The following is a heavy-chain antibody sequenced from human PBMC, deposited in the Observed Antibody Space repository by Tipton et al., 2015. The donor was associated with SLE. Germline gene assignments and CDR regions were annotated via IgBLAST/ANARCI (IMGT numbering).Heavy chain of an antibody. Sequence: TLSLTCTVSGGSISSHYWSWIRQPPGKGLEWIGEINHSGSTNYNPSLKSRVTISVDMSKNQFSLQLNSVTPEDTAVYYCAREHPAVSGLYYLYMDVWGKGTTVTVAS. CDR1: GGSISSHY. CDR2: INHSGST. D-gene: IGHD6-19*01. CDR3: AREHPAVSGLYYLYMDV. J-gene: IGHJ6*03. V-gene: IGHV4-34*09.